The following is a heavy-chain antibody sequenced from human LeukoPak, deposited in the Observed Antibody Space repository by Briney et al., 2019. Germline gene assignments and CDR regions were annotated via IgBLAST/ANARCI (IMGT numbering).Heavy chain of an antibody. CDR2: INSDGSST. Sequence: GGSLRLSCAASGFTFSSYSMNWVRQAPGKGLVWVSRINSDGSSTSYADSVKGRFTISRDNAKNALYLQMNSLRAEDTAVYYCARDPYCSSTSCYNDWFDPWGQGTLVTVSS. D-gene: IGHD2-2*02. J-gene: IGHJ5*02. CDR1: GFTFSSYS. V-gene: IGHV3-74*01. CDR3: ARDPYCSSTSCYNDWFDP.